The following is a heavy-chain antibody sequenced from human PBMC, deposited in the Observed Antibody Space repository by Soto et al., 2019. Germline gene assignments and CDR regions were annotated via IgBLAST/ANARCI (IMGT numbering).Heavy chain of an antibody. J-gene: IGHJ4*02. Sequence: QVHLVQSGAEVKKPGASVKVSCKGSGYAFTTYGITWVRQAPGQGLEWMGWISAHNGNTNYAQKLQCRGTVTRDTCTSTAYMELRSLRSDDTAVYYCARGRYGDYWGQGALVTVSS. V-gene: IGHV1-18*01. CDR3: ARGRYGDY. CDR1: GYAFTTYG. D-gene: IGHD1-1*01. CDR2: ISAHNGNT.